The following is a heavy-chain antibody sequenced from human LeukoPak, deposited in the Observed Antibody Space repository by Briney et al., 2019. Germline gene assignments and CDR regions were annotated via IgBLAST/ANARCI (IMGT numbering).Heavy chain of an antibody. D-gene: IGHD2-2*02. CDR3: ARAMVVPAAIYYMDV. CDR1: GYTFTGYF. J-gene: IGHJ6*03. Sequence: GAAVKVSCKASGYTFTGYFIHWVRQAPGQGLEWMGWINPDSGGTNYAQKFQGRVTMTRDTSISTAYMELSRLRSDDTAVYYCARAMVVPAAIYYMDVWGKGTTVTISS. CDR2: INPDSGGT. V-gene: IGHV1-2*02.